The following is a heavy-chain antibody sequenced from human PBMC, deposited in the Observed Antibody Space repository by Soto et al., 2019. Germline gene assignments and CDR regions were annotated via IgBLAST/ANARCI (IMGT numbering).Heavy chain of an antibody. CDR1: GDSFNDYY. Sequence: QVQLVQSGAEVRKPGASVTVSCRSSGDSFNDYYIHWVRQAPGQGFEWMGWINPNGGVTKYAQKFQGWVSMTRDTSMRTVYKQLSRLRSDDTAVYYCGRESGGATATLDYYYFYMDVWGTGTTVTVSS. J-gene: IGHJ6*03. CDR2: INPNGGVT. CDR3: GRESGGATATLDYYYFYMDV. V-gene: IGHV1-2*04. D-gene: IGHD5-12*01.